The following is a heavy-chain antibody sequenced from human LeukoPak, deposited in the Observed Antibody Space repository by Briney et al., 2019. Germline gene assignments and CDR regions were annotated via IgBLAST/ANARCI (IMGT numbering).Heavy chain of an antibody. CDR3: AKRYCTSTKCYQLDY. Sequence: GGSLRLSCAASGFTFSTYAMSWVRQAPGKGLEWVSGISGSGGSTYYADSVKGRFTISRDNSKNTLYLQMNSLRAEDTAVYYYAKRYCTSTKCYQLDYWGQGTLVTVSS. CDR1: GFTFSTYA. CDR2: ISGSGGST. D-gene: IGHD2-2*01. J-gene: IGHJ4*02. V-gene: IGHV3-23*01.